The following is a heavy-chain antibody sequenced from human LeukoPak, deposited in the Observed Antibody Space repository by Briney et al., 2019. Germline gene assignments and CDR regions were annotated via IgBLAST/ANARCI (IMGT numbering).Heavy chain of an antibody. CDR2: IYTSGST. V-gene: IGHV4-61*02. Sequence: SQTLSLTCIVSGDSISSGGYYWSWIRQPAGKGLEWIGRIYTSGSTNYNPSLQSRVTMSVDTSRNQFSLKLSPVTAADTAVYYCARSAPGGSGSGPHDAFDIWGQGTLVTVSS. J-gene: IGHJ3*02. D-gene: IGHD3-22*01. CDR1: GDSISSGGYY. CDR3: ARSAPGGSGSGPHDAFDI.